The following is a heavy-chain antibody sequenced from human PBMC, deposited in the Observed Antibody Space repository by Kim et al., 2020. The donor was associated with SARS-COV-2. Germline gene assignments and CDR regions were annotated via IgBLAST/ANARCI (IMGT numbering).Heavy chain of an antibody. J-gene: IGHJ4*02. Sequence: GESLKISCKGSGYSFTTYWIGWVRQMPGKGLEWMGTIYPGDSDTTYSPSFQGQVTISADKSISTAYLQWSSLKASDTAMYYCARQLSSSGRSDYWGQGTLVTVSS. CDR3: ARQLSSSGRSDY. CDR1: GYSFTTYW. CDR2: IYPGDSDT. V-gene: IGHV5-51*01. D-gene: IGHD6-19*01.